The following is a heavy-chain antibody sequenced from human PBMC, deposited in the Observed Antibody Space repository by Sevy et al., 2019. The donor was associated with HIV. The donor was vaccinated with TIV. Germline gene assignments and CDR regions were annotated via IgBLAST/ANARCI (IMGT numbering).Heavy chain of an antibody. Sequence: GGSLRLSCAASGFTFSIYWMHWVRHAPGKGLVWVSRISSDGSSTTYADSVRGRFTISRDNAKNTLYLQMNSLRAEDTAVYYCARDGRADRDFDDWGQGTLVTVSS. CDR2: ISSDGSST. V-gene: IGHV3-74*01. CDR3: ARDGRADRDFDD. D-gene: IGHD6-6*01. CDR1: GFTFSIYW. J-gene: IGHJ4*02.